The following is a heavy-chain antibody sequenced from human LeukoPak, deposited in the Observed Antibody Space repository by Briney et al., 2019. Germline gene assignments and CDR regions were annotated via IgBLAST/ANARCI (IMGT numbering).Heavy chain of an antibody. CDR1: GGSFSGYY. J-gene: IGHJ4*02. CDR2: INHSGST. V-gene: IGHV4-34*01. D-gene: IGHD6-19*01. Sequence: PSETLSLTCAVYGGSFSGYYWSWIRQPPGKGLEWIGEINHSGSTNYNPSLKSRVTISVDTSKNQFSLELTSVTAADTAVYYCVAGSGWLGEKWGQGTLVTVSS. CDR3: VAGSGWLGEK.